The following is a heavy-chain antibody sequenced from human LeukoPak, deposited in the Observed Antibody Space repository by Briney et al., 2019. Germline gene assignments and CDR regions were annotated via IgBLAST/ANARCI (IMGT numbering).Heavy chain of an antibody. J-gene: IGHJ4*02. Sequence: GGSLRLSCAASGFTFSSYAMHWVRQAPGKGLEYVSAISSNGGSTYYANSVKGRFTISRDNSKNTLYLQMGSLRAEDMAVYYCARSRQWELHQSEEYYFDYWGQGTLVTVSS. V-gene: IGHV3-64*01. CDR3: ARSRQWELHQSEEYYFDY. CDR1: GFTFSSYA. D-gene: IGHD1-26*01. CDR2: ISSNGGST.